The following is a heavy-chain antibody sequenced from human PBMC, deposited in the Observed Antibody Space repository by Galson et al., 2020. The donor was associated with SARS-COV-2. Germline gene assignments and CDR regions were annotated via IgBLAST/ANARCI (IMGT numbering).Heavy chain of an antibody. CDR3: ARVLKLRVPLVRLGYYYYMGV. V-gene: IGHV4-59*11. CDR2: IYYSGST. Sequence: SETLSLTCTVSGASISSHYWSWIRQPPGKGLEWIGYIYYSGSTNYNPSLKSRVTISVDTSKNQFSLKLSSVTAADTAVYYCARVLKLRVPLVRLGYYYYMGVGGQGTAVTVSS. CDR1: GASISSHY. J-gene: IGHJ6*03. D-gene: IGHD6-6*01.